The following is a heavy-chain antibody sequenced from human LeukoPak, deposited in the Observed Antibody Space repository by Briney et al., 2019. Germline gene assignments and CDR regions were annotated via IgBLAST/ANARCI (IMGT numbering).Heavy chain of an antibody. D-gene: IGHD6-25*01. V-gene: IGHV3-21*01. CDR3: ARDRHAVSGSYYYYYMDV. Sequence: PGGSLRLSCAASGFTFSSYSMNWVRQAPGKGLEWVSSISSSSSYIYYADSVKGRFTISRDNAKNSLYLQMNSLRAEDTAVYYCARDRHAVSGSYYYYYMDVWGKGTTVTVSS. J-gene: IGHJ6*03. CDR1: GFTFSSYS. CDR2: ISSSSSYI.